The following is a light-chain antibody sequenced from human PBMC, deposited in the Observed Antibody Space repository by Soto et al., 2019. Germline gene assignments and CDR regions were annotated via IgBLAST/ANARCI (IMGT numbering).Light chain of an antibody. Sequence: QSALTQPRSVSGSPGQSVTISCTGTSSDVGGYNFVSWYQQHPGKAPKLMISDVSVRPSGVPDRFSGSKSANTASLTISGLQAEDEADYFCCSYAGSYTVLFGGGTKLTVL. CDR3: CSYAGSYTVL. V-gene: IGLV2-11*01. CDR1: SSDVGGYNF. CDR2: DVS. J-gene: IGLJ2*01.